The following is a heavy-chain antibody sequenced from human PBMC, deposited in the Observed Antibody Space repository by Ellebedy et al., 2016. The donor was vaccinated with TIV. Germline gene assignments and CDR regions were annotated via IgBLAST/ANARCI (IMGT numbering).Heavy chain of an antibody. Sequence: ASVKVSCKASGYTFTGYYMHWVRQAPGQGLEWMGWINPNSGGTNYAQKFQGRVTMTRDTSISTAYMELSRLRSEDTAVYYCARGDYYDSRNLDHWGQGTLVTVSS. CDR2: INPNSGGT. V-gene: IGHV1-2*02. CDR1: GYTFTGYY. D-gene: IGHD3-22*01. CDR3: ARGDYYDSRNLDH. J-gene: IGHJ4*02.